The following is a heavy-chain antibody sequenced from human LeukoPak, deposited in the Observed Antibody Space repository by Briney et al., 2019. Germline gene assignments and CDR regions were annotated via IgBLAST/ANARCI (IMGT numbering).Heavy chain of an antibody. CDR2: ISGSGGRT. CDR1: GFTFSTYA. CDR3: AKERLSSGYFDY. D-gene: IGHD3-22*01. J-gene: IGHJ4*02. V-gene: IGHV3-23*01. Sequence: PGGSLRLSCAASGFTFSTYAMSWVRQAPGKGLEWVSAISGSGGRTYYADSMKGRFTISRDNSKNTLYLQMNSLRAEDTAVYYCAKERLSSGYFDYWGQGTLVTVSS.